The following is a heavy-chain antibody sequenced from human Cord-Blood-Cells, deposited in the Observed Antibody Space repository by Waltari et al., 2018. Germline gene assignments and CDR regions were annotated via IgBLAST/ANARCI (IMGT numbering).Heavy chain of an antibody. CDR1: GYTFTGYY. V-gene: IGHV1-2*02. D-gene: IGHD2-15*01. CDR2: INPIGVGT. J-gene: IGHJ5*02. CDR3: AKVAATANWFDP. Sequence: QVQLVQSGAEVKKPGASVKVSCKASGYTFTGYYMHWVRQAPGQGLEWMGWINPIGVGTSYAKKFQGRVTMTRDTSISTADMELSRLRSDDTAVYYCAKVAATANWFDPWGQGTLVTVSS.